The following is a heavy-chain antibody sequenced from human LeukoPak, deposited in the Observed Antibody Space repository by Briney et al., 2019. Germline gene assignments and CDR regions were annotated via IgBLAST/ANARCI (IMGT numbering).Heavy chain of an antibody. CDR3: ASDPHDYYYGMDV. Sequence: PGGSLRLSCAASGFTFSSYWMSWVRQAPGKGLEWVANIKQDGSEKYYVDSVKGRFTISRDNSKNTLYLQMNSLRAEDTAVYYCASDPHDYYYGMDVWGQGTTVTVSS. V-gene: IGHV3-7*03. CDR2: IKQDGSEK. CDR1: GFTFSSYW. J-gene: IGHJ6*02.